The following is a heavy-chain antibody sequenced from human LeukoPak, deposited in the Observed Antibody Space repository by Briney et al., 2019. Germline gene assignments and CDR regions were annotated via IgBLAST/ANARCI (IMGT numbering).Heavy chain of an antibody. Sequence: GGSLRLSCAASGFSFSIHSMHWVRQAPGKGLEWVAFIRYDASDKYYADSVRGRFTISRDNSKNTLYLEMKSLRPEDTAVYYCAKDRSTTNCYDYWGQGALVTVSS. V-gene: IGHV3-30*02. CDR3: AKDRSTTNCYDY. J-gene: IGHJ4*02. CDR1: GFSFSIHS. D-gene: IGHD2-2*01. CDR2: IRYDASDK.